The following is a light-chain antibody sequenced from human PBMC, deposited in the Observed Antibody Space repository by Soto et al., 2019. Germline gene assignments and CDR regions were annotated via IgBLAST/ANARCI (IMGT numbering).Light chain of an antibody. CDR1: QSVSSSY. CDR2: GES. J-gene: IGKJ5*01. V-gene: IGKV3-20*01. Sequence: EIVLTQSPGTLSLSPGERATLSCRASQSVSSSYLAWYQQKPGQAPRLLIYGESSRATGITDSFSGSGSGTDFTLTISRLEPEDFAVYYCQQYGSSPAITFGQGTRLEIK. CDR3: QQYGSSPAIT.